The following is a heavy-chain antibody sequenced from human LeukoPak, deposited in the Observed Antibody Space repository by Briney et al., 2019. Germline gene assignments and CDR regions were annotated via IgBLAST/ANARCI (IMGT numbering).Heavy chain of an antibody. J-gene: IGHJ6*02. D-gene: IGHD2-21*02. V-gene: IGHV4-61*02. CDR3: ARDSVAYCGGDCYSGYYYYGMDV. Sequence: PSETLSLTCTVSGGSISGGDFYWNWIRQPAGKGLEWIGRIYSTGSTNYNPSLKSRVTISVATSKNQFSLKLSSVTAADTAVYYCARDSVAYCGGDCYSGYYYYGMDVWGQGTTVTVSS. CDR1: GGSISGGDFY. CDR2: IYSTGST.